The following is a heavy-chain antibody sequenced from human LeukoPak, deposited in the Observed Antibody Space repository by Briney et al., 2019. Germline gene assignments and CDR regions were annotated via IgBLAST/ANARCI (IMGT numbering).Heavy chain of an antibody. V-gene: IGHV4-59*06. J-gene: IGHJ4*02. CDR3: ATVGAYQLLWGQSDY. CDR2: IYYSGST. Sequence: SETLSLTCTVSGGSISSYYWSWIRQPPGKGLEWIGYIYYSGSTYYNPSLKSRVTISVDTSKNQFSLKLSSVTAADTAVYYCATVGAYQLLWGQSDYWGQGTLVTVSS. CDR1: GGSISSYY. D-gene: IGHD2-2*01.